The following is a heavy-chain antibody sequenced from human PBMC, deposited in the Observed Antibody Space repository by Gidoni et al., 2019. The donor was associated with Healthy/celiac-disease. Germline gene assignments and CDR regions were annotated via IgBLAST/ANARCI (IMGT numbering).Heavy chain of an antibody. D-gene: IGHD6-13*01. V-gene: IGHV3-53*01. J-gene: IGHJ6*02. CDR2: IYSGCST. Sequence: EVQLVESGGGLIQPGGSLRLSCAASGFTVSSNYMSWVRQAPGKGLEWVSVIYSGCSTYYADSVKGRFTISRDNSKNTLYLQMNSLRAEDTAVYYCARDLAAAGGAYYYYGMDVWGQGTTVTVSS. CDR1: GFTVSSNY. CDR3: ARDLAAAGGAYYYYGMDV.